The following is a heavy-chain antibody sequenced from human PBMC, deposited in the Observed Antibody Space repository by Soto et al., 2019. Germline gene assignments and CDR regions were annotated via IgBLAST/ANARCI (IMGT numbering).Heavy chain of an antibody. J-gene: IGHJ4*02. CDR3: ARDLAYYDILTGSALDY. Sequence: QVQLVESGGGVVQPGRSLRLSCAASGFTFSSYGMHWVRQAPGKGLEWVAVIWYDGSNKYYADSVKGRFTISRDNSKNTRYLQMNSLRAEDMAVYYCARDLAYYDILTGSALDYWGQGTLVTVSS. V-gene: IGHV3-33*01. D-gene: IGHD3-9*01. CDR1: GFTFSSYG. CDR2: IWYDGSNK.